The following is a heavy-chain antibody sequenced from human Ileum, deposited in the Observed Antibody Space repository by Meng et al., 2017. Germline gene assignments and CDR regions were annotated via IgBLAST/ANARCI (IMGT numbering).Heavy chain of an antibody. CDR2: INYSGTA. D-gene: IGHD7-27*01. Sequence: QVHLQESGPGLVRPSETLSLTCSVSGDSVISGSYYWNWIRQSAGKGLEWIGYINYSGTAYYNASLGSRVSMSIDTSKNQFSLKLTSVTAADTAVYYCTRDQTSNGWGSFDSWGQGTLVTVSS. V-gene: IGHV4-61*01. J-gene: IGHJ4*02. CDR3: TRDQTSNGWGSFDS. CDR1: GDSVISGSYY.